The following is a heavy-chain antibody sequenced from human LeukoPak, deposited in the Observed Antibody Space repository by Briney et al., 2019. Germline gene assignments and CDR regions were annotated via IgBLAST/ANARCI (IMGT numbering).Heavy chain of an antibody. CDR3: ASIAAAGTVDY. Sequence: SETLSFTCTVSGGSISSSSYYWGWIRQPPGKGLEWIGSIYYSGSTYYNPSLKSRVTISVDTSKNQFSLKLSSVTAADTAVYYCASIAAAGTVDYWGQGTLVTVSS. V-gene: IGHV4-39*01. J-gene: IGHJ4*02. CDR2: IYYSGST. D-gene: IGHD6-13*01. CDR1: GGSISSSSYY.